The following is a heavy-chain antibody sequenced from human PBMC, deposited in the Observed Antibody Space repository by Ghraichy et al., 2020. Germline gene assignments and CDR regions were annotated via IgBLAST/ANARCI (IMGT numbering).Heavy chain of an antibody. CDR2: IFYTGLT. Sequence: SETLSLTCTVSGDSINSGGHYWSWLRQHPGKGLEWIGYIFYTGLTDYNPSLKSRTTISIDTSKNQFSLKLTSVTAADTAIYFCARDLYASSGVPFDIWGQGTRVTVSS. CDR1: GDSINSGGHY. J-gene: IGHJ3*02. V-gene: IGHV4-31*03. D-gene: IGHD2-2*01. CDR3: ARDLYASSGVPFDI.